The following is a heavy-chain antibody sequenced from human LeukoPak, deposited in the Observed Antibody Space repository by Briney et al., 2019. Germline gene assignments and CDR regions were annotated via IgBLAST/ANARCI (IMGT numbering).Heavy chain of an antibody. V-gene: IGHV3-30-3*01. Sequence: GGSLRLSRAASGFTFSSYAMHWVRQAPGKGLGWVAVISYDGSNKYYADSVKGRFTISRDNSKNTLYLQMNSLRAEDTAVYYCARNSRGSGSYYFDYWGQGTLVTVSS. CDR1: GFTFSSYA. CDR2: ISYDGSNK. D-gene: IGHD3-22*01. J-gene: IGHJ4*02. CDR3: ARNSRGSGSYYFDY.